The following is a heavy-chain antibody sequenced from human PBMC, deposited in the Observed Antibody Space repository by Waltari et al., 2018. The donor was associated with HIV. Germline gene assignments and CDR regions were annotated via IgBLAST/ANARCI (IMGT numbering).Heavy chain of an antibody. CDR1: GCYLRQYG. D-gene: IGHD3-16*01. Sequence: QVRLVKSGGVVKKPGASVGVACKTSGCYLRQYGISWVRQTPGQGRAWVCWISADNGKIRVSPTFRGRLTMTTDTATESVYMDLRNITYGDTATYDRARGISYGDDLDLWGQGTLVTVSS. J-gene: IGHJ5*02. CDR2: ISADNGKI. CDR3: ARGISYGDDLDL. V-gene: IGHV1-18*01.